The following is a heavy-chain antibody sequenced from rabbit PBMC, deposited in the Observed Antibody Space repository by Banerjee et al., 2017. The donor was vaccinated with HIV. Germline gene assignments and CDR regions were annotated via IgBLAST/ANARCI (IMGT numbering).Heavy chain of an antibody. V-gene: IGHV1S40*01. CDR2: IAAGSSGSSGST. CDR1: GFSSSSSYY. CDR3: ASNIYYTGGMDL. J-gene: IGHJ6*01. Sequence: QSLEESGGDLVKPGASLTLTCTASGFSSSSSYYMCWVRQAPGKGLEWIACIAAGSSGSSGSTYYASWAKGRFTISKTSSTTVTLQMTSLTAADTATYFCASNIYYTGGMDLWGPGTLVTVS. D-gene: IGHD8-1*01.